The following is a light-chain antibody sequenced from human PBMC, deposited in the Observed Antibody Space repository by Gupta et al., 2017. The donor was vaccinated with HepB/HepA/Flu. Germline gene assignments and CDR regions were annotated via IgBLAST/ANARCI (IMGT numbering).Light chain of an antibody. CDR2: DAS. Sequence: EIVLPHSPATLSVSPGERATLSCRASQSVSSYLAWYQQKPGQAPRLLIHDASTRATGIPARFSGSGSGTDFTLTISSLEPEDLAVYFCHQRSVWPITFGQGTRLDIK. CDR3: HQRSVWPIT. CDR1: QSVSSY. V-gene: IGKV3-11*01. J-gene: IGKJ5*01.